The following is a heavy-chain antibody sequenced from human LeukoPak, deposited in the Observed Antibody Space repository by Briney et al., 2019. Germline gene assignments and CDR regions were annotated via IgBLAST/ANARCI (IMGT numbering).Heavy chain of an antibody. CDR1: GFTFSSYA. J-gene: IGHJ4*02. D-gene: IGHD3-22*01. CDR2: ISGSGGST. V-gene: IGHV3-23*01. Sequence: GSLRLSCAASGFTFSSYAMSWVRQAPGKGLEWVSAISGSGGSTYYADSVKGRFTISRDNAKNSLYLQMNSLRDEDTAVYYCARDGRRTYYYDSSGPGYRGQGTLVTVSS. CDR3: ARDGRRTYYYDSSGPGY.